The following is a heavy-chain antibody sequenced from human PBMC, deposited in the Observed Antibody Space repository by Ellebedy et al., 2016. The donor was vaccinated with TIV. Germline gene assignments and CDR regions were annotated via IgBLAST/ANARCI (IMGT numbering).Heavy chain of an antibody. V-gene: IGHV1-24*01. CDR1: GYTLTELS. D-gene: IGHD6-19*01. Sequence: AASVKVSCKVFGYTLTELSMHWVRQAPGKGLEWMGGFDPEDGETIYAQKFQGRVTMTEDTSTDTAYMELSSLRSEDTDVYYCATDIDGAVAAYYYHGMDVWGQGTTVTVSS. CDR3: ATDIDGAVAAYYYHGMDV. CDR2: FDPEDGET. J-gene: IGHJ6*02.